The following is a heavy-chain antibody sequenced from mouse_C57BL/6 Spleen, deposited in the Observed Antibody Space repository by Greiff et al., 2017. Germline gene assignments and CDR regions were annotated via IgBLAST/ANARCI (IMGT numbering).Heavy chain of an antibody. J-gene: IGHJ2*01. CDR2: FYPGSGSI. CDR1: GYTFTEYT. D-gene: IGHD4-1*01. V-gene: IGHV1-62-2*01. CDR3: ARHEDELGCFDY. Sequence: QVHVKQSGAELVKPGASVKLSCKASGYTFTEYTIHWVKQRSGQGLEWIGWFYPGSGSIKYNEKFKDKATLTADKSSSTVYMELSRLTSEDSAVYFCARHEDELGCFDYWGQGTTVTVSS.